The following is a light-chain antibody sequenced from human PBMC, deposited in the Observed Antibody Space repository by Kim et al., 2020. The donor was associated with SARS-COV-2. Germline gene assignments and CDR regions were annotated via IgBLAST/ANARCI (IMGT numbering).Light chain of an antibody. CDR1: QGISNY. J-gene: IGKJ2*01. CDR3: QQSHSTPYT. Sequence: DTQMTQSPSSLSAFVGDRVTITCRASQGISNYLNWYQQKPGKAPKLLIYAAYTLQTGVPSRFTGSVSGTDFSLTISSLQPEDFATYYCQQSHSTPYTFGQGTKVEI. V-gene: IGKV1-39*01. CDR2: AAY.